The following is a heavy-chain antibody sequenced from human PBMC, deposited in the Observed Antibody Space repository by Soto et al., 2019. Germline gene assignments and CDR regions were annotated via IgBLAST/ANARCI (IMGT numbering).Heavy chain of an antibody. CDR2: IIPIFGTA. Sequence: SVKLSCKASGGTFSSYAISWVRQAPGQGLEWMGGIIPIFGTANYAQKSQGRVTITADESTSTAYMELSRLRSEDTAVYYCARVAQWLVFNWFDPCGQGTLVTFSS. J-gene: IGHJ5*02. CDR1: GGTFSSYA. D-gene: IGHD6-19*01. V-gene: IGHV1-69*01. CDR3: ARVAQWLVFNWFDP.